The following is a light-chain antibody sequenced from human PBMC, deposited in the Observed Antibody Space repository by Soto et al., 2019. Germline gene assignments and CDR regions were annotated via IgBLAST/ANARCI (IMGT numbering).Light chain of an antibody. J-gene: IGKJ1*01. CDR2: GAS. V-gene: IGKV3-20*01. CDR3: QQYGSSPPWT. CDR1: QSVSSSY. Sequence: EIVLTQSPGTLSLSPVERATLSCRASQSVSSSYLAWYQQKPGQAPRLLTYGASSRATGIPDRFSGSGSGKDFTLTISRLEPEDFAVYYCQQYGSSPPWTVGQGTKVEIK.